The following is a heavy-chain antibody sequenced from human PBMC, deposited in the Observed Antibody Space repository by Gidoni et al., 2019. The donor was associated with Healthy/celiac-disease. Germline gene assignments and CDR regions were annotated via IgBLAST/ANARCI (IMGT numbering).Heavy chain of an antibody. CDR2: IYTIGST. CDR1: GGSISSYY. CDR3: AAQYGGFLLRAAPPFDY. D-gene: IGHD5-12*01. V-gene: IGHV4-4*07. Sequence: QVQLQESGPGLVKPSETLSLTCTVSGGSISSYYWSWIRQPAGKGLEWIGRIYTIGSTNYNPSLKSRVTMSVDTSKNQFSLKLSSVTAADTAVYYCAAQYGGFLLRAAPPFDYWGQGTLVTVSS. J-gene: IGHJ4*02.